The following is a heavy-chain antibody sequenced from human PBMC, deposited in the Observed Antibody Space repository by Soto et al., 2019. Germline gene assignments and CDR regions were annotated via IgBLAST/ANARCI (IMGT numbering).Heavy chain of an antibody. V-gene: IGHV3-21*01. CDR3: ARIYGEYVLHDAFDI. Sequence: EVQLVESGGGLVKPGGSLRLSCAASGFTFSSYSMNWVRQAPGKGLEWVSSISSSSSYIYYADSVKGRFTISRDNAKNTLNLQLNSLRAEDTAVYYCARIYGEYVLHDAFDIWGRGTMVTDS. CDR2: ISSSSSYI. CDR1: GFTFSSYS. D-gene: IGHD4-17*01. J-gene: IGHJ3*02.